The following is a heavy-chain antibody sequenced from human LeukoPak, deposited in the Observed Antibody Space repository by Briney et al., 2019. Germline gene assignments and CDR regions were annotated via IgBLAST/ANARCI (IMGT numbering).Heavy chain of an antibody. CDR2: INHSGST. D-gene: IGHD3-22*01. CDR3: ARRRWGSSGYYMD. Sequence: SETLSLTCTVSGGSISSSSSYWGWIRQPPGEGLEWIGEINHSGSTNYNPSLKSRVTISVDTSKNQFSLKLSSVTAADTAVYYCARRRWGSSGYYMDWGQGTLVTVSS. J-gene: IGHJ4*02. CDR1: GGSISSSSSY. V-gene: IGHV4-39*07.